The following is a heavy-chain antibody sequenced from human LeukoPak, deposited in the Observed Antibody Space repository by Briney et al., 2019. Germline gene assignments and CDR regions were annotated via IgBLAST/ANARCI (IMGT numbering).Heavy chain of an antibody. CDR3: AFEHCSGGCNQGFDS. CDR1: GYTFTGYY. D-gene: IGHD2-15*01. Sequence: GASVKLSCKASGYTFTGYYMHWVRQAPGQGLEWMGWMETNAGTYNSAQKFQGRVTLTRDTSISTAYMELSSLGSDDTALYYCAFEHCSGGCNQGFDSWGQGTLVTVSS. V-gene: IGHV1-2*02. CDR2: METNAGTY. J-gene: IGHJ4*02.